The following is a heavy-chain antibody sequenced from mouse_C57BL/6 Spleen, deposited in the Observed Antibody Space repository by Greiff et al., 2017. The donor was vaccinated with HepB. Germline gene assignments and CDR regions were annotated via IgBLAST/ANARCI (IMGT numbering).Heavy chain of an antibody. V-gene: IGHV1-64*01. Sequence: VQLQQSGAELVKPGASVKLSCKASGYTFTSYWMHWVKQRPGQGLEWIGMIHPNSGSTNYNEKFKSKATLTVDKSSSTAYMQLSSLTSEDSAVYYCAKLRQLRLDYWGQGTTLTVSS. CDR2: IHPNSGST. D-gene: IGHD3-2*02. CDR1: GYTFTSYW. CDR3: AKLRQLRLDY. J-gene: IGHJ2*01.